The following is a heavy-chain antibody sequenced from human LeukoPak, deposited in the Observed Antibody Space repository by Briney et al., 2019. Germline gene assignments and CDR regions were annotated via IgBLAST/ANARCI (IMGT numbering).Heavy chain of an antibody. J-gene: IGHJ4*02. CDR2: IYYSGST. CDR3: ARAYGSGSFTWDY. D-gene: IGHD3-10*01. V-gene: IGHV4-59*01. Sequence: PSETLSLTCTVSGGSISSYYWSWIRQPPGKGLEWIGYIYYSGSTNYNPSLKSRVTISVDTSKNQFSLKLSSVTAADTAVYYCARAYGSGSFTWDYWGQGTLVTVSS. CDR1: GGSISSYY.